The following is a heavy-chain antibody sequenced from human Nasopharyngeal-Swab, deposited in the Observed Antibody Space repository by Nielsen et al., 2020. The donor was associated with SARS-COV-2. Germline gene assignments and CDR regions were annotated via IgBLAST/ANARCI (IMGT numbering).Heavy chain of an antibody. Sequence: GRSLRLSCAASGFTFSSYWMSWVRQAPGKGLEWVANIKQDGSDQYYVDSVKGRFTISRDNAKNSLYLQMNSLRAEDTAVYYCARGTWYSSSGAPYYYYYGMDVWGQGTTVTVSS. CDR2: IKQDGSDQ. D-gene: IGHD6-13*01. CDR1: GFTFSSYW. J-gene: IGHJ6*02. V-gene: IGHV3-7*01. CDR3: ARGTWYSSSGAPYYYYYGMDV.